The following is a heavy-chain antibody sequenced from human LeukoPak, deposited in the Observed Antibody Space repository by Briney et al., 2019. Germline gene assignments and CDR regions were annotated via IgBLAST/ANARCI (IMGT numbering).Heavy chain of an antibody. CDR2: INHSGST. D-gene: IGHD2-2*02. V-gene: IGHV4-34*01. CDR1: GGSFSGYY. CDR3: ARGGRVVPAAIPAPYYYYYGMDV. Sequence: PSETLSLTCAVYGGSFSGYYWSWIRQPPGNGLEWIGEINHSGSTNYNPSLKSRVTISVDTSKNQFSLKLSSVTAADTAVYYCARGGRVVPAAIPAPYYYYYGMDVWGQGTTVTVSS. J-gene: IGHJ6*02.